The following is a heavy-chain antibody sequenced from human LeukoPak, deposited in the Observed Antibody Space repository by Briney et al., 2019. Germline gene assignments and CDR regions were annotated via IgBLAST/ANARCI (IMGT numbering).Heavy chain of an antibody. V-gene: IGHV4-34*01. Sequence: SETLSLTCAVYGGSFSGYYWSWIRQPPGKGLEWIGEINHSGSTNYNPSLKSRVTISVDTSKNQFSLKLSSVTAADTAVYYCARDPYGSGSYAPSYYYYGMDVWGQGPRSPSP. CDR1: GGSFSGYY. J-gene: IGHJ6*02. CDR2: INHSGST. CDR3: ARDPYGSGSYAPSYYYYGMDV. D-gene: IGHD3-10*01.